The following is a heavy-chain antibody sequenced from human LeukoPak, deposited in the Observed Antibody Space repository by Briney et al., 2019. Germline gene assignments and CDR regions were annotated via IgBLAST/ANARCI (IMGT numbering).Heavy chain of an antibody. CDR1: GGSISSHY. V-gene: IGHV4-59*11. CDR3: AKPGGDYGWFDP. CDR2: IYYSGST. D-gene: IGHD4-17*01. J-gene: IGHJ5*02. Sequence: SETLSLTCTVSGGSISSHYWSWIRQPPGKGLEWIGYIYYSGSTNYNPSLKSRVTISVDTSKNQFSLKLSSVTAADTAVYYCAKPGGDYGWFDPWGQGTLVTVSS.